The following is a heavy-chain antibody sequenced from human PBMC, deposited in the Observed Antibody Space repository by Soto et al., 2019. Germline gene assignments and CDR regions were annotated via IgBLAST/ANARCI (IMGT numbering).Heavy chain of an antibody. Sequence: PGESLKISCKGSGYSFTSYWISWVRQMPGKGLEWMGRIDPSDSYTNYSPSFQGHVTISADKSISTAYLQWSSLKASDTAMYYCARHVGQQLDRYYYYYYGMDVWGQGTTVTVSS. CDR1: GYSFTSYW. D-gene: IGHD6-13*01. CDR3: ARHVGQQLDRYYYYYYGMDV. V-gene: IGHV5-10-1*01. J-gene: IGHJ6*02. CDR2: IDPSDSYT.